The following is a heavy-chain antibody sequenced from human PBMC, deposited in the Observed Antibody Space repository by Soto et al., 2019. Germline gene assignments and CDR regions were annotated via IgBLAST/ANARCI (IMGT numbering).Heavy chain of an antibody. V-gene: IGHV4-34*01. Sequence: PSETLSLTCAVYGGSFSGYYWNWIRQPPGKGLEWIGEINHSGSTSYNPSLKSRVTISVDTSKNQFSLKLSSVTAADTAVYYCARVGIFTVVDNAFDIWGQGTLVTVSS. J-gene: IGHJ3*02. CDR1: GGSFSGYY. D-gene: IGHD2-15*01. CDR2: INHSGST. CDR3: ARVGIFTVVDNAFDI.